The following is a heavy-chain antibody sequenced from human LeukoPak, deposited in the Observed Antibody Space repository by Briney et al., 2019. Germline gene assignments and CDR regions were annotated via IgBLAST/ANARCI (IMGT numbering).Heavy chain of an antibody. Sequence: ASVKVSCKASGYTFTGYYMHWVRQAPGQGLEWMGWMNPDSGNTGYAQKFEGRVTMTGDTSTGAAYMELSSLSSEDTAVYSCARGIRNELYSDSWGQGTLITVSS. CDR2: MNPDSGNT. CDR1: GYTFTGYY. D-gene: IGHD3-10*01. J-gene: IGHJ4*02. CDR3: ARGIRNELYSDS. V-gene: IGHV1-8*02.